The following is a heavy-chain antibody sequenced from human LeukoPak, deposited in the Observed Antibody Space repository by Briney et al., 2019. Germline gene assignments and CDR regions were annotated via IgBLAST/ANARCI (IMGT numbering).Heavy chain of an antibody. J-gene: IGHJ4*02. Sequence: WASVKVSCKASGYTFTSYDINWVRQATGQGLEWTGWMNPNSGNTGYAQKFQGRVTITRNTSISTAYMELSSLRSEDTAVYYCARALREYSSGWYVVYYFDYWGQGTLVTVSS. V-gene: IGHV1-8*03. CDR3: ARALREYSSGWYVVYYFDY. CDR1: GYTFTSYD. CDR2: MNPNSGNT. D-gene: IGHD6-19*01.